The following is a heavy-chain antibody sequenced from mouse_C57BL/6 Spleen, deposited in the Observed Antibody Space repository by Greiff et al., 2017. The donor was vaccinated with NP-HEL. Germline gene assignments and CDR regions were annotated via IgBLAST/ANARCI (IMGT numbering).Heavy chain of an antibody. D-gene: IGHD2-1*01. V-gene: IGHV1-82*01. J-gene: IGHJ2*01. CDR2: IYPGDGDT. CDR3: ARSGYGNPYYFDY. Sequence: VQLQQSGPELVKPGASVKISCKASGYAFSSSWMNWVKQRPGKGLEWIGRIYPGDGDTNYNGKFKGKATLTADKSSSTAYMQLSSLTSDDSAVYFCARSGYGNPYYFDYWGQGTTLTVSS. CDR1: GYAFSSSW.